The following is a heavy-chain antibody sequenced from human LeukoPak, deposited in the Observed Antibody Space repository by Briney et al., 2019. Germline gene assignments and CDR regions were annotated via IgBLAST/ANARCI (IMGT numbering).Heavy chain of an antibody. Sequence: GGSLRLSCAASGFTFSSYGMHWVRQAPGKGLEWVAVISYDGSNKYYADSVKGRFTISRDNSKNTLYLQMNSLRAEDTAVYYCAKSGERYYDILIGYYNLYYFANWGQGTLVTVSS. D-gene: IGHD3-9*01. CDR1: GFTFSSYG. CDR3: AKSGERYYDILIGYYNLYYFAN. J-gene: IGHJ4*02. CDR2: ISYDGSNK. V-gene: IGHV3-30*18.